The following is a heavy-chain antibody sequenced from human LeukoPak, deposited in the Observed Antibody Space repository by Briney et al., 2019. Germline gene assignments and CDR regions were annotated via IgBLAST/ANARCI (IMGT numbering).Heavy chain of an antibody. D-gene: IGHD3-22*01. CDR1: GGSISSSSYY. V-gene: IGHV4-39*07. J-gene: IGHJ3*02. CDR2: IYYSGST. CDR3: ACLTTADAFDI. Sequence: PSETLSLTCTVSGGSISSSSYYWGWIRQPPGKGLEWIGNIYYSGSTYYNPSLKSRVTISVDTSNNQFSLKLSSVTAADTAVYYCACLTTADAFDIWGQGTMVTVSS.